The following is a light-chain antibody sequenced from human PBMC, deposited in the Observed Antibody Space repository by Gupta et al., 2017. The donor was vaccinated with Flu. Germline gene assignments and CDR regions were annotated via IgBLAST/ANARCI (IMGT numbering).Light chain of an antibody. J-gene: IGLJ2*01. CDR2: DVS. Sequence: QSALTQPRSVSGSPGQSVTISCTGTSSDVGGYNYVSWYQQHPGTAPKLRMYDVSKRPSGVPDRFSASKSGHTASLTISGLQAEDEADDYCCSYAGSYTVVFGGGTKLTVL. CDR1: SSDVGGYNY. V-gene: IGLV2-11*01. CDR3: CSYAGSYTVV.